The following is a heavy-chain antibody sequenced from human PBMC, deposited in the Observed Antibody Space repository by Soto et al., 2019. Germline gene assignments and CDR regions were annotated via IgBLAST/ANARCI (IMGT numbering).Heavy chain of an antibody. CDR1: GYSFTTYW. V-gene: IGHV5-51*01. CDR2: IYPGDSDT. J-gene: IGHJ4*02. CDR3: ARKDIAGNSVDF. Sequence: GESLKISCKASGYSFTTYWIGWVRQMPGKGLEWMGIIYPGDSDTRYSPSFQGQVTISADKSISTAYLQWSSLKASDSAMFYCARKDIAGNSVDFWGQGTLVTVS. D-gene: IGHD6-13*01.